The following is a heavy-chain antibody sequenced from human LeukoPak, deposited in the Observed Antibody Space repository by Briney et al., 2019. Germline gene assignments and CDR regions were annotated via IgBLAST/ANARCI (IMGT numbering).Heavy chain of an antibody. CDR1: GFILNDYG. J-gene: IGHJ4*02. V-gene: IGHV3-33*01. D-gene: IGHD2-21*02. CDR3: AREYLGYCGGDCYEDY. Sequence: GGSLRLSCAASGFILNDYGMHWVRQAPGKGLEWVADIWFDKNQHFADSVKGRFTISRDNSKNTLYLQMNSLRAEDTAVYYCAREYLGYCGGDCYEDYWGQGTLVTVSS. CDR2: IWFDKNQ.